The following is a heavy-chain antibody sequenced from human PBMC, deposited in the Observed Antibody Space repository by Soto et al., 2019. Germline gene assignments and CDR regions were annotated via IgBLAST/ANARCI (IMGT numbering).Heavy chain of an antibody. J-gene: IGHJ4*02. V-gene: IGHV1-18*01. D-gene: IGHD6-19*01. Sequence: QVQLVQSAAEVKPPGASVKVSCKASGYNFTRYGFSWVRQAPGQGLEWMGWISAYSGDTNYEQKLQGRVSMTTDTSPSTAYMELRSLRSDYTAVYYCERASEGSLTQWLIFDFWGQGTLVTGSS. CDR1: GYNFTRYG. CDR2: ISAYSGDT. CDR3: ERASEGSLTQWLIFDF.